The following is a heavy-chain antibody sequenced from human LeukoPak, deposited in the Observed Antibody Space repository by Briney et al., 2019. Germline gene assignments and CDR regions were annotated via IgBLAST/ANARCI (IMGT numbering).Heavy chain of an antibody. V-gene: IGHV3-53*01. J-gene: IGHJ3*02. CDR1: GFTVSSNY. CDR2: IYSGGST. D-gene: IGHD3-3*01. Sequence: AGGSLRLPCSASGFTVSSNYMSWVRQAPGKGLEWVSVIYSGGSTYYADSVEGRFTISRDNSKNTLYLQMNSLRAEDTAVYYCARGESITIFGVVQTSWAFDIWGQGTMVTVSS. CDR3: ARGESITIFGVVQTSWAFDI.